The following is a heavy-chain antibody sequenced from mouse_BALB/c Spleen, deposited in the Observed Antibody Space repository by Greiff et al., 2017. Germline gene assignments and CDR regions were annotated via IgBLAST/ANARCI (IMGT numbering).Heavy chain of an antibody. D-gene: IGHD2-3*01. CDR3: ASGGWLLPDWYFDV. J-gene: IGHJ1*01. V-gene: IGHV5-17*02. CDR2: ISSGSSTI. CDR1: GFTFSSFG. Sequence: EVQLVESGGGLVQPGGSRKLSCAASGFTFSSFGMHWVRQAPEKGLEWVAYISSGSSTIYYADTVKGRFTISRDNPKNTLFLQMTSLRSEDTAMYYCASGGWLLPDWYFDVWGAGTTVTVSS.